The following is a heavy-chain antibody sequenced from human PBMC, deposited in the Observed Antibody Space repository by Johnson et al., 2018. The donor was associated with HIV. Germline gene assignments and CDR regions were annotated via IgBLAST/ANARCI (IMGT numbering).Heavy chain of an antibody. CDR2: IKEDGSEK. CDR3: ARACRDGYTCDAFDI. V-gene: IGHV3-7*02. J-gene: IGHJ3*02. CDR1: GFTFSSNW. Sequence: VQLVESGGGVVRPGGSLRLSCTASGFTFSSNWMNWVRQAPGKGLEWVANIKEDGSEKYYVDSVRGRFTISRDNSKNTLYLQMNSLRAEDTAVYYCARACRDGYTCDAFDIWGQGTMVTVSS. D-gene: IGHD5-24*01.